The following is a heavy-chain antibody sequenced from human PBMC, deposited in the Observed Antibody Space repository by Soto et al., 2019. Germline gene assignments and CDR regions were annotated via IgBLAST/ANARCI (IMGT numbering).Heavy chain of an antibody. CDR2: IKSKIDGGTT. J-gene: IGHJ4*02. Sequence: EVQLVESGGGLVKPGGSLRLSCAASGVSFSYVWMNWVRQAPGKGLEWVGRIKSKIDGGTTVYAAPVKGRFTISRDDSTNTLYLQMNSLKTEDTAVYYCSTGRDDLLYWGQGTLVTVSS. CDR1: GVSFSYVW. D-gene: IGHD2-15*01. V-gene: IGHV3-15*07. CDR3: STGRDDLLY.